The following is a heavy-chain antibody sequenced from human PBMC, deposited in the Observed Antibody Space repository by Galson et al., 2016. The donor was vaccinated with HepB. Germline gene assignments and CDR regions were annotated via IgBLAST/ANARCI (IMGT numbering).Heavy chain of an antibody. CDR1: GASISSNTW. Sequence: SETLSLTCAVSGASISSNTWWTWVRQPPGKGLEWIGEIYHRGNTNYNPSLNSRVTISVDKSKNHFSLKLTSVTAADTAVYYCASQPTVTTRYAYWGQGTLVTVSS. CDR2: IYHRGNT. CDR3: ASQPTVTTRYAY. D-gene: IGHD4-17*01. J-gene: IGHJ4*02. V-gene: IGHV4-4*02.